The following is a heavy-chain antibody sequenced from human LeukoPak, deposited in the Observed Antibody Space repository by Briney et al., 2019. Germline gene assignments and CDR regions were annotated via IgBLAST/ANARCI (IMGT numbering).Heavy chain of an antibody. Sequence: PSETLSLTCTVSGGSISSSSYYWSWIRQPPGKGLEWIGYIYYSGSTNYNPSLKSRVTISVDTSKNQFSLKLSSVTAADTAVYYCARGGNSPYYFDYWGQGTLVTVSS. CDR1: GGSISSSSYY. V-gene: IGHV4-61*01. D-gene: IGHD4-23*01. CDR3: ARGGNSPYYFDY. CDR2: IYYSGST. J-gene: IGHJ4*02.